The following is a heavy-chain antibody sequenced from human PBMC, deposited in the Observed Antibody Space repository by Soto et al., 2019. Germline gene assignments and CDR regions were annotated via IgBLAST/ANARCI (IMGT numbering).Heavy chain of an antibody. Sequence: QVQLVESGGGVVQPGRSLRLSCAASGFTFSSYAMHWVRQAPGKGLEWVAVISYDGSNKYYADSVKSRFTISRDNSKNTLYLQMNSLRAEDTAVYYCARGPSYGSGHPYINWYFDLWGRGTLVTVSS. D-gene: IGHD3-10*01. CDR1: GFTFSSYA. CDR3: ARGPSYGSGHPYINWYFDL. CDR2: ISYDGSNK. J-gene: IGHJ2*01. V-gene: IGHV3-30-3*01.